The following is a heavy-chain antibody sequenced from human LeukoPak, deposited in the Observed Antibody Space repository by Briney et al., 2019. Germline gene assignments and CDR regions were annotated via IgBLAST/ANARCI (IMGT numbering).Heavy chain of an antibody. CDR1: GFTFSSYS. CDR3: AKDSPELWFGES. J-gene: IGHJ5*02. Sequence: PGGSLRLSCVASGFTFSSYSMTWVRQAPGKGLEWVSSISTSSHYIYYVDSMKGRFTISRDNSKNTLYLQMNSLRAEDTAVYYCAKDSPELWFGESWGQGTLVTVSS. V-gene: IGHV3-21*04. D-gene: IGHD3-10*01. CDR2: ISTSSHYI.